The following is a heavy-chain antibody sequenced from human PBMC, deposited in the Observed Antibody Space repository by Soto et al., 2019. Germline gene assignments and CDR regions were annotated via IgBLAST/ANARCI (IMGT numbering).Heavy chain of an antibody. Sequence: SETLSLTCAVYGGSFSGYYWSWIRQPPGKGLEWIGEINHSGSTNYNPSLKSRVTISVDTSKNQFSLKLNSVTAADTAVYYCASWLGYGPHFDYWGQGTLVTVS. CDR3: ASWLGYGPHFDY. D-gene: IGHD5-12*01. CDR2: INHSGST. J-gene: IGHJ4*02. V-gene: IGHV4-34*01. CDR1: GGSFSGYY.